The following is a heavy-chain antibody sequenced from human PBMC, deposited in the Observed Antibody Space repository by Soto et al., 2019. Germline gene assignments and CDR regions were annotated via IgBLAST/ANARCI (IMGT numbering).Heavy chain of an antibody. J-gene: IGHJ3*02. CDR1: GFTFSSYW. CDR3: ARGSYGVFDI. CDR2: INSDESST. D-gene: IGHD3-16*01. Sequence: GGSLRLSCAASGFTFSSYWMLWVRQAPGKGLVWVSHINSDESSTNYADTVKGRFTISRDNAKNTLYLQTNSLRVEDTAVYYCARGSYGVFDIWGQGTLVTVSS. V-gene: IGHV3-74*01.